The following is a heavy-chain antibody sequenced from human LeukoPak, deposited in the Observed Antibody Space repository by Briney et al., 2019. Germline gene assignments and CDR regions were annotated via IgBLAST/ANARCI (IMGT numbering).Heavy chain of an antibody. J-gene: IGHJ4*02. CDR3: ARDRGGATDY. Sequence: PSQTLSLTCTVSGYSISSGYYWGWIRQPPGKGLEWIGSGSTYYNPSLKSRVTISVDTSKNQFSLKLSSVTAADTAVYYCARDRGGATDYWGQGTLVTVSS. D-gene: IGHD1-26*01. CDR2: SGST. CDR1: GYSISSGYY. V-gene: IGHV4-38-2*02.